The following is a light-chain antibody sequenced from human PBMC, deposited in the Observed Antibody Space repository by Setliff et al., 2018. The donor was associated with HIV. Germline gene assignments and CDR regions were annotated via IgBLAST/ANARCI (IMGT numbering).Light chain of an antibody. CDR3: CSYAGSNTFV. CDR2: DVT. J-gene: IGLJ1*01. CDR1: SSDVGAYNY. Sequence: QSALTQPRSVSGSPGQSVTFSCTGSSSDVGAYNYVSWYQQHPGKAPKLMIYDVTKRPSGVSNRFSGSKSGNTASLTISGLQSEDDADYYCCSYAGSNTFVFGTGTKVTVL. V-gene: IGLV2-11*01.